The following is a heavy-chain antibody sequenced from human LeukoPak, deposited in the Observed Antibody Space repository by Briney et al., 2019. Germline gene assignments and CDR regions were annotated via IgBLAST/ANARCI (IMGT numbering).Heavy chain of an antibody. J-gene: IGHJ6*02. CDR3: AKDHYGDFFRGMDV. D-gene: IGHD4-17*01. CDR1: GFTFSSYT. CDR2: ISSSSSPI. Sequence: GGSLRLSCAASGFTFSSYTMSWVRQAPGKGLEWISSISSSSSPIYYADSVKGRFTISRDNAENSLYLQMNSLRDEDTAVYYCAKDHYGDFFRGMDVWGQGTTVTVSS. V-gene: IGHV3-48*02.